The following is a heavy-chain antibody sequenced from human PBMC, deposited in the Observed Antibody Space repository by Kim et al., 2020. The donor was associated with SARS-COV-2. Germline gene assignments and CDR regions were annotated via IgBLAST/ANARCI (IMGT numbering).Heavy chain of an antibody. J-gene: IGHJ4*02. CDR3: ASATV. CDR2: IYHSGST. Sequence: IYHSGSTNYNPSLKSRVTISVDKSKNQFSLKLSSVTAADTAVYYCASATVWGQGTLVTVSS. V-gene: IGHV4-4*02. D-gene: IGHD4-17*01.